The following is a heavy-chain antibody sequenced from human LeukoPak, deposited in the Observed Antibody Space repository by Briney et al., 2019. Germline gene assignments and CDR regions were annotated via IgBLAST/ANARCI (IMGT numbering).Heavy chain of an antibody. D-gene: IGHD1-20*01. CDR2: IKQDGSEK. V-gene: IGHV3-7*01. J-gene: IGHJ4*02. Sequence: PGGSLRLSCAASGFTFSSYWMSWVRQAPGKGLEWVANIKQDGSEKYYVDSVKGRFSISKDNAKKSLYLQMNSLRVEDTAVYYCVPLNWNPPGDFDRWGQGTVVTVSS. CDR1: GFTFSSYW. CDR3: VPLNWNPPGDFDR.